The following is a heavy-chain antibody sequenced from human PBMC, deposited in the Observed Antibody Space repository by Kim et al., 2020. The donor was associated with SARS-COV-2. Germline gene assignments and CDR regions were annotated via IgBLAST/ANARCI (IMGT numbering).Heavy chain of an antibody. Sequence: SETLSLTCAVYGGSSSGYYWSWIRQPPGKGLEWIGEINHSGSTNYNPSLKSRVTISVDTSKNQFSLKLSSVTAADTAVYYCARGIPYSSGWYGYWGQGT. CDR2: INHSGST. J-gene: IGHJ4*02. CDR3: ARGIPYSSGWYGY. D-gene: IGHD6-19*01. CDR1: GGSSSGYY. V-gene: IGHV4-34*01.